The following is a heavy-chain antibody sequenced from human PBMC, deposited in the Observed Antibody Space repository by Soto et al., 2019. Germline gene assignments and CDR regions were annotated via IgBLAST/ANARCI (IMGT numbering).Heavy chain of an antibody. CDR3: ARGGYFDSSNYLDY. D-gene: IGHD3-22*01. J-gene: IGHJ4*02. CDR1: GYTFTSYG. Sequence: ASVKVSCKASGYTFTSYGINWVRQAPGRGLEWMGWINLGNGNTKYSQQFQGRVIIDRDTSASTAYMELSSLRPEDTAVYYCARGGYFDSSNYLDYWGLGTLVTVSS. CDR2: INLGNGNT. V-gene: IGHV1-3*01.